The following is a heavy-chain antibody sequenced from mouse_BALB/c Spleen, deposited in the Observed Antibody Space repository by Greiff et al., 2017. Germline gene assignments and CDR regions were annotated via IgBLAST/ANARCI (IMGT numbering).Heavy chain of an antibody. CDR2: ISSGSSTI. J-gene: IGHJ3*01. V-gene: IGHV5-17*02. Sequence: EVKLMESGGGLVQPGGSRKLSCAASGFTFSSFGMHWVRQAPEKGLEWVAYISSGSSTIYYADTVKGRFTISRDNPKNTLFLQMTSLRSEDTAMYYCARGVNWECAYWGQGTLVTVSA. D-gene: IGHD4-1*01. CDR1: GFTFSSFG. CDR3: ARGVNWECAY.